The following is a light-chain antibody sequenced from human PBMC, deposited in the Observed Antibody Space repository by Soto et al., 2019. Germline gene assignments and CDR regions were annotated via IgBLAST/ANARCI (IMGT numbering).Light chain of an antibody. V-gene: IGKV3-20*01. CDR3: QQYGSSRGYT. CDR1: QSFGSNY. J-gene: IGKJ2*01. Sequence: EIVLTQSPGTLSLSPGERATLSCRASQSFGSNYLAWYQQKPGQAPRLVIYGACSRATGIPDRFSGSGSGADFTLTISRLVPEDFAVYYCQQYGSSRGYTFGQGTKLEIK. CDR2: GAC.